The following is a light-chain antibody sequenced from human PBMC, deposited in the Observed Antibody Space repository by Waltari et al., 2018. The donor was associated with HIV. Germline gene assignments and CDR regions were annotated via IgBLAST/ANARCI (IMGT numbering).Light chain of an antibody. Sequence: QAVVTQEPSLTVSTGGTVTLTCGSTTGAVTSGHYLYWFQQKPGQAPTTLIYDTNNTHSWTPARFSGSLLGGRSALTLSGAQPDDEAEDYCLLSYSGARPHVVFGGGTKLTVL. V-gene: IGLV7-46*01. J-gene: IGLJ2*01. CDR2: DTN. CDR3: LLSYSGARPHVV. CDR1: TGAVTSGHY.